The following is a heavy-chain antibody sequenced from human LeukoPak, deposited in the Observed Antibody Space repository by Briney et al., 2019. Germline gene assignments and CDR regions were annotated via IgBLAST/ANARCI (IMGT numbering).Heavy chain of an antibody. J-gene: IGHJ4*02. CDR1: RFTFSSYA. D-gene: IGHD2-2*02. Sequence: GGSPRLSCAASRFTFSSYATSWVRQAPGKGLEWVSAISGSGGSTYYADSVKGRFTISRDNSKNTLYLQMNSLRAEDTAVYYCAKEKRYCSSTSCYNAGFDYWGQGTLVTVSS. CDR2: ISGSGGST. V-gene: IGHV3-23*01. CDR3: AKEKRYCSSTSCYNAGFDY.